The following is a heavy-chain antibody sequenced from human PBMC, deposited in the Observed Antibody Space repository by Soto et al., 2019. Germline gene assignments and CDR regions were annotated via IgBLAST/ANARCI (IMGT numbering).Heavy chain of an antibody. CDR3: ARSGPSSTSCLDY. Sequence: ASVKVSCKASGYTFTGYYMHWVRQAPGQGLEWMGWINPNSGGTNYAQKFQGWVTMTRDTSISTAYMELSRLRSDDTAVYYCARSGPSSTSCLDYWGQGTLVTGSS. J-gene: IGHJ4*02. CDR1: GYTFTGYY. D-gene: IGHD2-2*01. CDR2: INPNSGGT. V-gene: IGHV1-2*04.